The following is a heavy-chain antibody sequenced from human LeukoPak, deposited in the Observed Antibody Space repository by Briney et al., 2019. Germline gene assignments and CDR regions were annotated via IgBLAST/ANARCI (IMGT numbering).Heavy chain of an antibody. CDR2: INHSGST. CDR1: GGSFSGYY. J-gene: IGHJ6*03. V-gene: IGHV4-34*01. Sequence: SETLSLTCAVYGGSFSGYYWSWIRQPPGKGLEWIGEINHSGSTNYNPSLKSRVTISVDTSKNQFSLKLSSVTAADTAVYYCARGAYYYDSSGYYFPSYYYYYMDVWGKGTTVTVSS. D-gene: IGHD3-22*01. CDR3: ARGAYYYDSSGYYFPSYYYYYMDV.